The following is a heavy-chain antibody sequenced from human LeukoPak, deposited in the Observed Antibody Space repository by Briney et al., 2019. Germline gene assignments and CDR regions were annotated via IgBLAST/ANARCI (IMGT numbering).Heavy chain of an antibody. CDR1: GVSITSHPW. CDR3: ARGGNWDFDY. V-gene: IGHV4-4*02. J-gene: IGHJ4*02. CDR2: MYNSGTG. Sequence: PSETLSLTCAVSGVSITSHPWDWVRQPPGKGLEWIGEMYNSGTGTYKPSLRSRVTMFFDESKNHFSLKLNSVTAADTAVYYCARGGNWDFDYWGQGVLVFVSS. D-gene: IGHD7-27*01.